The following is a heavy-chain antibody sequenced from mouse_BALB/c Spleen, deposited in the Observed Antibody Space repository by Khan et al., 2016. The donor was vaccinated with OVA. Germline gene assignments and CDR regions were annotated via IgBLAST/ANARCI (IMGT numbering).Heavy chain of an antibody. D-gene: IGHD1-1*01. CDR1: SYTFINYW. CDR2: INPSTGYT. V-gene: IGHV1-7*01. CDR3: ARRGLRWDFDN. Sequence: VQLQVSGAELAKPGASVKMSCKASSYTFINYWILWVKQRPGQGLESIGYINPSTGYTEYNHNFKVKATSNADKSSSTAYMQLSSLESEDSAVYYCARRGLRWDFDNWGQGTTLTVSS. J-gene: IGHJ2*01.